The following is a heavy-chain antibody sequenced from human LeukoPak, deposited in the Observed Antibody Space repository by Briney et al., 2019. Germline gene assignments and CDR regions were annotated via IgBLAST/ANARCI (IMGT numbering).Heavy chain of an antibody. CDR3: AKFTKAVAVAGTLDY. CDR2: ISISSSTI. V-gene: IGHV3-48*01. D-gene: IGHD6-19*01. Sequence: GGSLRLSCAASGFTFSSYDMNWIRQAPGKGLEWVSYISISSSTIYYADSVKGRFTISRDNSKNTLYLQMNSLRAEDTAVYYCAKFTKAVAVAGTLDYWGQGTLVTVSS. J-gene: IGHJ4*02. CDR1: GFTFSSYD.